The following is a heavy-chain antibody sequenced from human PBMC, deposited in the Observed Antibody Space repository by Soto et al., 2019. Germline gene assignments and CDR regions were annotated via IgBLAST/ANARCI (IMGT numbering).Heavy chain of an antibody. CDR1: GFTFSSYD. V-gene: IGHV3-13*04. Sequence: EVQLVESGGGLVQPGGSLRLSCAASGFTFSSYDMHWVRQAAGKGLEWVSAIGTLGDTFYPGSMKGRFSISRENAENSVYLQMNSLRPEDTAVYYCARDATYGSGSGPDWYFDLWGRGTLVTVSS. J-gene: IGHJ2*01. CDR3: ARDATYGSGSGPDWYFDL. CDR2: IGTLGDT. D-gene: IGHD3-10*01.